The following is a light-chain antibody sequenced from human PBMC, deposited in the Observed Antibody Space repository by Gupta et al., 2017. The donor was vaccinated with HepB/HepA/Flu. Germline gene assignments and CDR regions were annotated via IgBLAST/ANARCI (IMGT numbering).Light chain of an antibody. J-gene: IGLJ3*02. CDR3: ATWDDSLGGPV. Sequence: HSVLTQSPSASGTPGQSVTIYCSGSSSNIGSHYVHWYQQHPRMAPQLLVYRNNQRLSTVPDRFSASKSGTSASLAIRGLRSEDEADYYCATWDDSLGGPVFGGGTKLAVL. V-gene: IGLV1-47*01. CDR1: SSNIGSHY. CDR2: RNN.